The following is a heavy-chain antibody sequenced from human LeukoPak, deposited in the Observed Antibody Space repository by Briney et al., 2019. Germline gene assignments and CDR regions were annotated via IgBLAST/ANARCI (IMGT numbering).Heavy chain of an antibody. CDR2: ISAYNGNT. J-gene: IGHJ6*02. Sequence: GASVKVSCKASGYTFTSYGISWVRQAPGQRLEWMGWISAYNGNTNYAQKLQGRVTMTTDTSTSTAYMELRSLRSDDTAVYYCARVPLLWFGKQGYYGMDVWGQGTTVTVSS. CDR1: GYTFTSYG. V-gene: IGHV1-18*01. CDR3: ARVPLLWFGKQGYYGMDV. D-gene: IGHD3-10*01.